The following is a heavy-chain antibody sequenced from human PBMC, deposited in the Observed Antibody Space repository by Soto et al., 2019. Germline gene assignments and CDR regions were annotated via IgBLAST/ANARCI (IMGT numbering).Heavy chain of an antibody. CDR3: ARVGPPGDLYCSGGSCYFDY. V-gene: IGHV4-59*01. J-gene: IGHJ4*02. D-gene: IGHD2-15*01. CDR2: IYYSGST. Sequence: PSETQSLTCTVSGGSISSYYWSWIRQPPGKGLEWIGYIYYSGSTNYNPSLKSRVTISVDTSKNQFSLKLSSVTAADTAVYYCARVGPPGDLYCSGGSCYFDYWGQGTLVTVSS. CDR1: GGSISSYY.